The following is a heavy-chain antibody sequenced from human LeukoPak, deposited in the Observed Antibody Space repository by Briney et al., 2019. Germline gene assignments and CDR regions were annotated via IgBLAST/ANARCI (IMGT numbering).Heavy chain of an antibody. Sequence: ASVKVSCKASGGTFSSYAISWVRQAPGQGLEWMGRIIPILGIANYAQKFQSRVTITADKSTSTAYMELSSLRSEDTAVYYCARDRGSYWGGSRYFDYWGQGTLVTVSS. CDR3: ARDRGSYWGGSRYFDY. D-gene: IGHD1-26*01. CDR1: GGTFSSYA. V-gene: IGHV1-69*04. J-gene: IGHJ4*02. CDR2: IIPILGIA.